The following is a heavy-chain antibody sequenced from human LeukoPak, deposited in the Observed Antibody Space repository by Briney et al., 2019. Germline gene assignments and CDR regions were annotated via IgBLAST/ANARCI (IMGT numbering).Heavy chain of an antibody. J-gene: IGHJ3*02. Sequence: GESLKISCKGSGYSFTSYWIGWVRQMPGKGLEGRGIIYPGDSDTRYSPSFQGQFPNSADKSISTAYLQWSSLKASDTAMYYCARLRYYDSSGYSYAFDIWGQGTMVTVSS. CDR1: GYSFTSYW. CDR3: ARLRYYDSSGYSYAFDI. CDR2: IYPGDSDT. D-gene: IGHD3-22*01. V-gene: IGHV5-51*03.